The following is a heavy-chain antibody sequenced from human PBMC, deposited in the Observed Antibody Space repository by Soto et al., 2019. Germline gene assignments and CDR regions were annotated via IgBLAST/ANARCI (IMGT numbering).Heavy chain of an antibody. J-gene: IGHJ4*02. CDR3: ARDGDVNTGFGKDY. D-gene: IGHD3-16*01. V-gene: IGHV3-33*01. Sequence: GSLRLSCAASGFTFSNYGMHWVRQAPGKGLEWVAFIWYDGGNKYYAESVKGRFTISRDNSKNTLYLQMNSLRAEDTAVYYCARDGDVNTGFGKDYWGQGTLVTVSS. CDR2: IWYDGGNK. CDR1: GFTFSNYG.